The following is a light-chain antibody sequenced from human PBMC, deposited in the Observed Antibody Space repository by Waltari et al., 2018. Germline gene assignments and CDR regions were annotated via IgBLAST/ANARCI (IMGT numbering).Light chain of an antibody. CDR2: GKN. J-gene: IGLJ2*01. V-gene: IGLV3-19*01. CDR3: HSRDSSGDVV. CDR1: SLRTYY. Sequence: SSELTQDPAVSVALGQTVRITCQGDSLRTYYVSWFHQKPGQAPALVIYGKNNRPSGIPDRFAASSSGSTASLTIMGAQAEDEADCYCHSRDSSGDVVIGGGTKLTVV.